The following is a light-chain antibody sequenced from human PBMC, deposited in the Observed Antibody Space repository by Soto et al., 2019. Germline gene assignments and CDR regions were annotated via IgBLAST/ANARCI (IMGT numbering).Light chain of an antibody. CDR1: QSVFDN. CDR3: QQYNDWPRT. V-gene: IGKV3-15*01. Sequence: EIVMTQSPAILSVSPGGRATLSCRASQSVFDNLAWYQQKPGQAPRLLIYGASSRATGVPARFSGSGFGTEFTLTISSLQSEDFAIYYCQQYNDWPRTFGQGTKVEVK. J-gene: IGKJ1*01. CDR2: GAS.